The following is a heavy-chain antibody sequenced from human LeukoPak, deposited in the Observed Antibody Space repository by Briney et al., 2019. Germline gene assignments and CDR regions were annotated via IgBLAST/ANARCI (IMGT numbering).Heavy chain of an antibody. D-gene: IGHD2-2*01. CDR1: GGTFSSYA. CDR3: ARGKVVVPAATVRFDP. J-gene: IGHJ5*02. V-gene: IGHV1-69*05. Sequence: SVKVSCKASGGTFSSYAISWVRQAPGQGLEWMGGIIPIFGTANYAQKFQGRVTMTRDTSTSTVYMELSSLRSEDTAVYYCARGKVVVPAATVRFDPWGQGTLVTVSS. CDR2: IIPIFGTA.